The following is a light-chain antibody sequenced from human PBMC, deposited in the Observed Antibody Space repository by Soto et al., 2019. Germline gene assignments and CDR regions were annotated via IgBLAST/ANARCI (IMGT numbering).Light chain of an antibody. Sequence: DIQMTQSPSTLSASVGDRVTITCRASQSISTWLAWYKQKPGKAPKLLIYKASSLEGGVPSRFSGSGSGTEFNITISSLQPDDFATYYCQQYNTYPLTFGGGTKV. J-gene: IGKJ4*01. V-gene: IGKV1-5*03. CDR2: KAS. CDR1: QSISTW. CDR3: QQYNTYPLT.